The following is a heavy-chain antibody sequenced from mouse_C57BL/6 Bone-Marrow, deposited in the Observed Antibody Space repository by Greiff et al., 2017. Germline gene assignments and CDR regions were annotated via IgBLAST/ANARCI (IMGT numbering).Heavy chain of an antibody. CDR1: GFTFSSYA. J-gene: IGHJ4*01. D-gene: IGHD1-1*01. Sequence: EVKLMESGGGLVKPGGSLKLSCAASGFTFSSYAMSWVRPTPEKRLEWVATISDGGSYTYYPDNVKGRFTISRDNAKNNLYLQMSHLKSEDTAMYYCAREGTTVVAPYAKDYWGQGTSVTVSS. V-gene: IGHV5-4*01. CDR3: AREGTTVVAPYAKDY. CDR2: ISDGGSYT.